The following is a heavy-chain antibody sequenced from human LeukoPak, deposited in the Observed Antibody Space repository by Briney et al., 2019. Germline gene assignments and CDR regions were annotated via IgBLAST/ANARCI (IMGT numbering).Heavy chain of an antibody. CDR2: IYYSGST. D-gene: IGHD4-17*01. V-gene: IGHV4-59*01. CDR3: ARVSMTTVNIDY. J-gene: IGHJ4*02. CDR1: GGSISSYY. Sequence: TSETLSLTCTVSGGSISSYYWSWIRQPPGKGLEWIGYIYYSGSTNYNPSPKSRVTISVDTSKNQFSLKLSSVTAADTAVYYCARVSMTTVNIDYWGQGTLVTVSS.